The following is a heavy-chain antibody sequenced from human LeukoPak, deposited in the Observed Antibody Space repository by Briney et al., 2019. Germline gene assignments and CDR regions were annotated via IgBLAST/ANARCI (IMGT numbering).Heavy chain of an antibody. Sequence: SETLSLTCTVSGGSISSHYWSWIRQPPGKGLEWIGYIYYSGSTNYNPSLKSRVTISVDTSKNQFSLKLSSVTAADTAVYYCARRAVVRGMDVWGQGTTVTVSS. CDR3: ARRAVVRGMDV. D-gene: IGHD3-10*01. V-gene: IGHV4-59*08. CDR2: IYYSGST. CDR1: GGSISSHY. J-gene: IGHJ6*02.